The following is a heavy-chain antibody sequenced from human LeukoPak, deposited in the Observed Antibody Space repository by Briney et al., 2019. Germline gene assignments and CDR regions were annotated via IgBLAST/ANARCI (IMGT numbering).Heavy chain of an antibody. CDR1: GFTFSSYA. Sequence: PGGSLRLSCSASGFTFSSYAMHWVRQAPGKGLEYVSAISSHGGSTYYADSVKGRFTISRDNSKNTLYLQMNSLRAEDTAVYYCAKDHYYYDSSGYSLILDYWGQGTLVTVSS. D-gene: IGHD3-22*01. J-gene: IGHJ4*02. CDR2: ISSHGGST. CDR3: AKDHYYYDSSGYSLILDY. V-gene: IGHV3-64*04.